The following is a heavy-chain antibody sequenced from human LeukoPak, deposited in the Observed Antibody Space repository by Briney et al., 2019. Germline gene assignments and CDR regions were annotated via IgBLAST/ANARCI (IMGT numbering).Heavy chain of an antibody. V-gene: IGHV3-74*01. J-gene: IGHJ4*02. CDR1: GFTFSVFW. D-gene: IGHD1-26*01. CDR3: ARDMWETFDY. CDR2: INPDGSTT. Sequence: GGSVRLSCAASGFTFSVFWMHWVRQAPGTGPVWVSRINPDGSTTSYADSVKGRFTISRDNAKNTLYLQISSLRAEDTAVYYCARDMWETFDYWGQGTLVTVSS.